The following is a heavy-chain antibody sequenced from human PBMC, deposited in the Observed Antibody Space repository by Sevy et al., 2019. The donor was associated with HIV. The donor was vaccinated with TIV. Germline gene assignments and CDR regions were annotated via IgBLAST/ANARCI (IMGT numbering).Heavy chain of an antibody. Sequence: GGSLRLSCAASEFTVSSNYMSWVRQAPGKGLEWVSVIYSGGSTYYADSVKGRFTISRDNSKNTLYLQMNSLRAEDTAVYYCARDRELSGIYYWGQGTLVTVSS. CDR2: IYSGGST. CDR1: EFTVSSNY. V-gene: IGHV3-53*01. CDR3: ARDRELSGIYY. D-gene: IGHD1-26*01. J-gene: IGHJ4*02.